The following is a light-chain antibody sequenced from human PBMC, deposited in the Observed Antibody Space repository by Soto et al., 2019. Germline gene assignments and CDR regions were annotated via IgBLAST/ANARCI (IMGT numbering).Light chain of an antibody. Sequence: QSVLTQPASVSGSPGQSITISCTGTSSDVGGYNYVSWYQQHPGKAPKLMIYDVSNRPSGVSNRFSGSKSGNMASLTISGLQAEDEADYYCSSYTSSSTYYVFGTGTRSPS. CDR2: DVS. V-gene: IGLV2-14*01. CDR3: SSYTSSSTYYV. J-gene: IGLJ1*01. CDR1: SSDVGGYNY.